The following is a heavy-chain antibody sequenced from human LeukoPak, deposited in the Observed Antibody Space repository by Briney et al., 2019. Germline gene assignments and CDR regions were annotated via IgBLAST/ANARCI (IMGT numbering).Heavy chain of an antibody. CDR2: INQDGNSQ. D-gene: IGHD2-21*01. CDR1: GFAFSSYW. CDR3: ARSLWPEDY. Sequence: GVSLRLSCEASGFAFSSYWASWVRQAPGKGLEWVANINQDGNSQNYVDSVRGRFTISKDNAKNSVYLQMNGLRAEDTAVYYCARSLWPEDYWGQGILVTVSS. J-gene: IGHJ4*02. V-gene: IGHV3-7*01.